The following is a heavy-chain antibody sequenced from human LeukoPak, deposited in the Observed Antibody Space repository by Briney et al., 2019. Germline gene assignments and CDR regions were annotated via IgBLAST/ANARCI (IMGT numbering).Heavy chain of an antibody. Sequence: GGSLRLSCAASGFTFSSYAMSWVRQAPGKGLEWVSAISGSGGSTYYADSVRGRFTISRDNSKNTLYLQMNSLRAEDTAVYYCAKDLSSGWYSSDYWGQGTLVTVSS. CDR2: ISGSGGST. J-gene: IGHJ4*02. CDR3: AKDLSSGWYSSDY. V-gene: IGHV3-23*01. D-gene: IGHD6-19*01. CDR1: GFTFSSYA.